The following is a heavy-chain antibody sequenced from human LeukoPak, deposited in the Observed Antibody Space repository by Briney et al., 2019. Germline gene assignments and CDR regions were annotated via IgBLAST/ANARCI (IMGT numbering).Heavy chain of an antibody. CDR2: ISGSGGST. J-gene: IGHJ4*02. V-gene: IGHV3-23*01. D-gene: IGHD1-20*01. Sequence: GGSLRLSCAASGFSFSSYAMGWVRQAPRKGLEWVSAISGSGGSTYYADSVKGRFTISRDNSKNTLYLQMNSLRVEDTAFYYCARRGITGTSIDYWGQGTLVTVSS. CDR1: GFSFSSYA. CDR3: ARRGITGTSIDY.